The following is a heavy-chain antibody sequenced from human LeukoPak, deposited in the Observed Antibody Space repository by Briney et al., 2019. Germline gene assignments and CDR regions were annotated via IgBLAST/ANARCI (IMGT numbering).Heavy chain of an antibody. V-gene: IGHV4-59*01. CDR2: IYYSGST. J-gene: IGHJ4*02. Sequence: SETLSLTCTVSGGSISSYYWSWIRQPPGKGLEWIGYIYYSGSTNYNPSRKSRVTISVDTSKNQFSLKLSSVTAADTAVYCCARGHHCSGGSCYWVDYWGQGTLVTVSS. D-gene: IGHD2-15*01. CDR1: GGSISSYY. CDR3: ARGHHCSGGSCYWVDY.